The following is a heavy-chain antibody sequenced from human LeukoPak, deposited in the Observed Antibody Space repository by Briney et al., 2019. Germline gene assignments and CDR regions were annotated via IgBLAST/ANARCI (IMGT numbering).Heavy chain of an antibody. J-gene: IGHJ3*02. CDR2: ISAYNGNT. CDR3: ARAVLTIFGVVPIDAFDI. CDR1: GYTFTSYG. V-gene: IGHV1-18*01. Sequence: GASVKVSCKASGYTFTSYGISWVRQAPGQGLEWMGWISAYNGNTNYAQKLQGRVTMTTDTSTSTAYMELRSLRSDDTAVYYCARAVLTIFGVVPIDAFDIWGQGTMVTVSS. D-gene: IGHD3-3*01.